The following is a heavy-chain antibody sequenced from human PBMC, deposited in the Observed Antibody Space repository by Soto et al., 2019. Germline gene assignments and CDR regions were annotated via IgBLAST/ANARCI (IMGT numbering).Heavy chain of an antibody. Sequence: QVQLVQSGAEVKKPGSSVKVSCKASGGTFSSYAISWVRQAPGQGLEWMGGMIHLFGKANYAQKFQGRVTIPADESTSTAYMELSSLRSEDTAVYYCARVRTGSTVTTDAFDIWGQGTMVNVSS. CDR2: MIHLFGKA. D-gene: IGHD4-17*01. V-gene: IGHV1-69*01. J-gene: IGHJ3*02. CDR1: GGTFSSYA. CDR3: ARVRTGSTVTTDAFDI.